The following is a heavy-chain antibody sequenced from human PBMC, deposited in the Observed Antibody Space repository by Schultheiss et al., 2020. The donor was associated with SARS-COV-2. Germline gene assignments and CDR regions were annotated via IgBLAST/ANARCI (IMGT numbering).Heavy chain of an antibody. Sequence: GESLKFSCAASGFTFSSYGMHWVRQAPGKGLEWVAVIWYDGSNKYYADSVKGRFTISRDNSKNTLYLQMNSLRAEDTAVYYCARDPSGDYGMDVWGQGTTVTVSS. CDR3: ARDPSGDYGMDV. CDR1: GFTFSSYG. CDR2: IWYDGSNK. V-gene: IGHV3-33*01. D-gene: IGHD1-26*01. J-gene: IGHJ6*02.